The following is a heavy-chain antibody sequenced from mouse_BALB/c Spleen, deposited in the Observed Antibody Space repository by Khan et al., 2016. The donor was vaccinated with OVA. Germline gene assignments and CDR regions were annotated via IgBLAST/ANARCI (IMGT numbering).Heavy chain of an antibody. CDR3: ARPPYLSYSLDH. CDR2: INTFTGEP. J-gene: IGHJ4*01. Sequence: QIQLVQSGPEMKKPGETVKISCKASGYTFTNYGMNWVKQSPGKALKWMGWINTFTGEPTYADDFKGRFAFSLETSASTAYLQINNLTNEDTATYFWARPPYLSYSLDHWGQGTSVTVSS. CDR1: GYTFTNYG. D-gene: IGHD2-12*01. V-gene: IGHV9-3-1*01.